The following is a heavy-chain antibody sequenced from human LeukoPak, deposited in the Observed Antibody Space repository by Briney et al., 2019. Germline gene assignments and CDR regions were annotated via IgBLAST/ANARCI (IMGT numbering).Heavy chain of an antibody. V-gene: IGHV3-30*02. Sequence: LAGGSLRLSCAASGFTFSSYGMHWVRQAPGKGLEWVAFIRYDGSNKYYADSVKGRFTISRDNSKNTLYLQMNSLRAEDTAVYCCAKDQKVYDAFDIWGQGTMVTVSS. CDR2: IRYDGSNK. CDR1: GFTFSSYG. J-gene: IGHJ3*02. CDR3: AKDQKVYDAFDI. D-gene: IGHD5/OR15-5a*01.